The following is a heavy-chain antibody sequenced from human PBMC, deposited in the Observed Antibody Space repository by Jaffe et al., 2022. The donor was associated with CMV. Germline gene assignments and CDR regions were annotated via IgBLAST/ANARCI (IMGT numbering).Heavy chain of an antibody. D-gene: IGHD1-26*01. CDR3: ARIQFGEWELLSEPTDAFDI. CDR2: IDWDDDK. J-gene: IGHJ3*02. Sequence: QVTLRESGPALVKPTQTLTLTCTFSGFSLSTSGMCVSWIRQPPGKALEWLARIDWDDDKYYSTSLKTRLTISKDTSKNQVVLTMTNMDPVDTATYYCARIQFGEWELLSEPTDAFDIWGQGTMVTVSS. V-gene: IGHV2-70*15. CDR1: GFSLSTSGMC.